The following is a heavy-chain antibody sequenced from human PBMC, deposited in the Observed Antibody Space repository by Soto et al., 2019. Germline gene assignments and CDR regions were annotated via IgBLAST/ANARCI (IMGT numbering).Heavy chain of an antibody. D-gene: IGHD3-10*01. CDR3: ASQHGSGSSYYYGMDV. J-gene: IGHJ6*02. CDR1: GGTFSSYA. Sequence: QVQLVQSGAEVKKPGSSVKVSCKASGGTFSSYAISWVRQAPGQGLEWMGGIIPMFGTADYAQKFQGRVTITPDESTRTAYMELSSLRSEDTAVYYCASQHGSGSSYYYGMDVWGQGTTVTVSS. V-gene: IGHV1-69*05. CDR2: IIPMFGTA.